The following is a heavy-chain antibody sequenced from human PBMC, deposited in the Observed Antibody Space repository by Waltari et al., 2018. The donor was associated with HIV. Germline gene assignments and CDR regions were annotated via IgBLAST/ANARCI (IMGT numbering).Heavy chain of an antibody. CDR3: ARDPSYYYDSSDKGLDY. Sequence: EVQLVESGGGVVQTGGSVRLFCAASGFTLSSYWMHLFPQVRRRGLVGVSLMKRDWRSTSYADSVKGRFTIARDNGKNTLYLQMNSLRAEDTAVYYCARDPSYYYDSSDKGLDYWGQGTLVTVSS. V-gene: IGHV3-74*01. CDR2: MKRDWRST. J-gene: IGHJ4*02. D-gene: IGHD3-22*01. CDR1: GFTLSSYW.